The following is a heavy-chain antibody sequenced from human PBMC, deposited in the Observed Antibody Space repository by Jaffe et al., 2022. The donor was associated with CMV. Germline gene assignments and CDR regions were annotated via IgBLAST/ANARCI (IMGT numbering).Heavy chain of an antibody. J-gene: IGHJ4*02. V-gene: IGHV3-30*18. D-gene: IGHD3-10*01. CDR1: GFTFNAYG. CDR2: ISYDGSEK. CDR3: ANANYYGSGYMNL. Sequence: QVQVVESGGGVVQPGRSLRLSCEASGFTFNAYGMHWVRQAPGKGLEWVAVISYDGSEKYYADSVEGRFTISRDNSKNTMYLQMNSLRVEDTSMYYCANANYYGSGYMNLWGRGTPVTVSS.